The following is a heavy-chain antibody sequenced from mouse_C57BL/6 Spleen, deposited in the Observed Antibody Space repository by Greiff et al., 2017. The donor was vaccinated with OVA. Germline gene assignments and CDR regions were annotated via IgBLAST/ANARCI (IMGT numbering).Heavy chain of an antibody. V-gene: IGHV7-3*01. J-gene: IGHJ2*01. Sequence: EVKLVESGGGLVQPGGSLSLSCAASGFTFTDYYMSWVRQPPGKGLEWLGFIRNKANGYTTEYSASVKGRFTISRDNSQRIFCIEMNALSAEDSAAYDGERYAPYGPYYFDYWGQGTTLTVSS. D-gene: IGHD1-1*01. CDR3: ERYAPYGPYYFDY. CDR2: IRNKANGYTT. CDR1: GFTFTDYY.